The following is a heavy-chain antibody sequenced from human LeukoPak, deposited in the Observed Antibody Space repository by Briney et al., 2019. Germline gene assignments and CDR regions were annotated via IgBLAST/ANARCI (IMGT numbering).Heavy chain of an antibody. Sequence: GGSLRLSCAASGFTFSSYARSWVRQAPGKGLEWVSAISGSGGSTYYADSVKGRFTIFRDNSKNTLYLQMNSLRAEDTAVYYCAKGRGRCSSTSCYPGAFDIWGQGTMVTVSS. D-gene: IGHD2-2*01. V-gene: IGHV3-23*01. CDR2: ISGSGGST. CDR1: GFTFSSYA. CDR3: AKGRGRCSSTSCYPGAFDI. J-gene: IGHJ3*02.